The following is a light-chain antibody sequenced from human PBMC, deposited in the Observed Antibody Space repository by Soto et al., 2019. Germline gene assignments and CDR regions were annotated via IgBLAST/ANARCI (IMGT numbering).Light chain of an antibody. V-gene: IGKV3-11*01. CDR3: QQRSSWYS. CDR1: QSVSNY. CDR2: DAS. Sequence: EIVLTQSPATLSLSPGEGATLSCRASQSVSNYIAWYQQKPGQAPRVLIYDASNRAAGVPARFSGSGSGTDFTLTINSLEPEDFAVYYCQQRSSWYSFGQGTKLEIK. J-gene: IGKJ2*01.